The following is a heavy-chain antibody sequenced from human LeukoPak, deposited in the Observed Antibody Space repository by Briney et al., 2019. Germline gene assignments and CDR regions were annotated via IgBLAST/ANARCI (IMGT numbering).Heavy chain of an antibody. V-gene: IGHV4-59*01. CDR1: GGSISTYY. D-gene: IGHD2-15*01. Sequence: PSETLSLTCTVSGGSISTYYWNWIRQPPGKGLERIGYIYYRGRTNYNPSLRSRVTMSIDASNNQFSLKLTSVTAADTAVYYCARAHCSGGSCYSYFDYWGQGTLVTVSS. J-gene: IGHJ4*02. CDR2: IYYRGRT. CDR3: ARAHCSGGSCYSYFDY.